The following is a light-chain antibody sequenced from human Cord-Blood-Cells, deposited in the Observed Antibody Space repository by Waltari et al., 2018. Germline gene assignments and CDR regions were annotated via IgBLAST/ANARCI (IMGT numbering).Light chain of an antibody. CDR1: QGISSY. Sequence: AIRMTQSPSSFSASTGDRVTITCRASQGISSYLAWYQQKPGKAPKLLIYAASTVQSGVPSRFSGSGSGIDFTLTISCLQSEDFATYYCQQYYSYPRGFGPGTKVDIK. V-gene: IGKV1-8*01. CDR3: QQYYSYPRG. CDR2: AAS. J-gene: IGKJ3*01.